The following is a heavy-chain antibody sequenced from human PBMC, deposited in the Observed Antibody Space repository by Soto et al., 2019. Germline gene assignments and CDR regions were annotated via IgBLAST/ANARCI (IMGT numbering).Heavy chain of an antibody. CDR3: AKDQTYGGYVEDY. V-gene: IGHV3-23*01. J-gene: IGHJ4*02. D-gene: IGHD5-12*01. Sequence: PGGSLRLSCAAPGFTFSSYAMAWVRQAPGKGLEWVSDISGGGGTTYYADSVKGRFTISRDNSKNMLYLQMNSLRAEDTAVYYCAKDQTYGGYVEDYWGQGTLVTVSS. CDR1: GFTFSSYA. CDR2: ISGGGGTT.